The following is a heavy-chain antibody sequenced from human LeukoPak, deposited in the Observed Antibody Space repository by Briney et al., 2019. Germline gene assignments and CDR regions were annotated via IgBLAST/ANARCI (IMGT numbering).Heavy chain of an antibody. Sequence: PGGSLRLSCAASGFTFSSYRMNWVRQAPGKGLEWVSSISSSSSYIYYADSVKGRFTISRDNSKNTLYLQMNSLRAEDTAVYYCAKAPYPPKMATKVGFYYYGMDVWGQGTTVTVPS. D-gene: IGHD5-24*01. V-gene: IGHV3-21*04. CDR1: GFTFSSYR. J-gene: IGHJ6*02. CDR3: AKAPYPPKMATKVGFYYYGMDV. CDR2: ISSSSSYI.